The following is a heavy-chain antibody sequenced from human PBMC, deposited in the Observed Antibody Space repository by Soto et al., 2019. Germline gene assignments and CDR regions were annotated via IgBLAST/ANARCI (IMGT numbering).Heavy chain of an antibody. V-gene: IGHV3-23*01. D-gene: IGHD6-13*01. J-gene: IGHJ4*02. CDR1: GFTFSNYA. CDR3: AKAGGAAGTVDYFDY. Sequence: LRLSCAASGFTFSNYAINWVRQSPGKGLEWVSVISGSVGSTYYADSVKGRFTITRDNSKNTLYLQMYSLRAEDTAVYYCAKAGGAAGTVDYFDYWGQGTLVTVSS. CDR2: ISGSVGST.